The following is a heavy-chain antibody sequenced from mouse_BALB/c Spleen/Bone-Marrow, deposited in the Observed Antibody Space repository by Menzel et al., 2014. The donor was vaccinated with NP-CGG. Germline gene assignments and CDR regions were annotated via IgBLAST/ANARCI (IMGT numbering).Heavy chain of an antibody. J-gene: IGHJ2*01. CDR3: ARGITLVPYFDY. D-gene: IGHD2-4*01. CDR2: IYPGNVNI. V-gene: IGHV1S56*01. Sequence: QVQLQQPGPELVNPGASVRISCKASGYNFTRYYVHWVRQRPGQGLEWIGSIYPGNVNIKYNEKFKGKATLTADKSSSTASMQLSSLTSEDSAVYFCARGITLVPYFDYWGQGTTLTVPS. CDR1: GYNFTRYY.